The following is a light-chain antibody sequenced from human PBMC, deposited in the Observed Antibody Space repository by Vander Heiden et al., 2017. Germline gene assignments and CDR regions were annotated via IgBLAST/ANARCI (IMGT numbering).Light chain of an antibody. CDR2: AAS. CDR1: QSISSY. Sequence: DIKMTQPPSSLSASVGDRVTITCRASQSISSYLNWYQQKPGKAPKLLIYAASSLQSGVPSRFSGSGSGTDFTLTISSLQPEDFATYYCQQSYSTPRTFGQGTKVEIK. CDR3: QQSYSTPRT. J-gene: IGKJ1*01. V-gene: IGKV1-39*01.